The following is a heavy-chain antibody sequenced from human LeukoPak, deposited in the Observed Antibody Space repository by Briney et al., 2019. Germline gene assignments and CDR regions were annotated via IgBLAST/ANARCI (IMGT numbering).Heavy chain of an antibody. J-gene: IGHJ5*02. V-gene: IGHV4-34*01. CDR2: INHSGST. CDR3: ARGRGGVVAATPGTNWFDP. Sequence: PSETLSLTCAVYGGCFSGYYWSWIRQPPGKGLEWIGEINHSGSTNYNPSLKSRVTISVDTSKNQFSLKLSSVTAADTAVYYCARGRGGVVAATPGTNWFDPWGQGTLVTVSS. D-gene: IGHD2-15*01. CDR1: GGCFSGYY.